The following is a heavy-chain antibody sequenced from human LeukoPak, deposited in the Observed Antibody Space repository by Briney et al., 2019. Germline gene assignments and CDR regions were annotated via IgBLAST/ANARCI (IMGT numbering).Heavy chain of an antibody. CDR1: GYTFTDYY. J-gene: IGHJ3*02. D-gene: IGHD3-22*01. CDR3: ARESGEEYYDSSGSAFDI. CDR2: INPNSGGT. Sequence: ASVKVSCKASGYTFTDYYMHWVRQAPGQGLEWMGWINPNSGGTNYAQKFQGRVTMTRDTSISTAYMELSRLRSDDTAVYYCARESGEEYYDSSGSAFDIWGQGTMVTVSS. V-gene: IGHV1-2*02.